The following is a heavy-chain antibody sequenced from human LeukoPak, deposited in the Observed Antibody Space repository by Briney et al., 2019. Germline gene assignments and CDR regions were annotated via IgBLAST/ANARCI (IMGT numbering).Heavy chain of an antibody. CDR2: IRYDGSKK. CDR3: AKDGIVVVPAAYYYYYYMDV. CDR1: GFTFSSYG. V-gene: IGHV3-30*02. Sequence: GGSLRLSCVASGFTFSSYGMHWVRLAPGKGLEWVTFIRYDGSKKYYADSVKGRFTISRDNSKNTLYLQMNSLRAEDTAVYYCAKDGIVVVPAAYYYYYYMDVWGKGTTVTISS. J-gene: IGHJ6*03. D-gene: IGHD2-2*01.